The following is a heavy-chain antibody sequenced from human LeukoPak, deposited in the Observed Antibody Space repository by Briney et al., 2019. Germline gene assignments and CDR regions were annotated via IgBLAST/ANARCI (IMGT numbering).Heavy chain of an antibody. Sequence: GGSLRLSCAASGFTFSSYAMSWVRQAPGKGLEWVSAISGSGGSTYYADSVKGRFTISRDNSKNTLYLQMNSLRAEDTAVYYCAKDPEASGSSYYFDYWGQGTLVTVSS. D-gene: IGHD1-26*01. V-gene: IGHV3-23*01. CDR3: AKDPEASGSSYYFDY. CDR2: ISGSGGST. J-gene: IGHJ4*02. CDR1: GFTFSSYA.